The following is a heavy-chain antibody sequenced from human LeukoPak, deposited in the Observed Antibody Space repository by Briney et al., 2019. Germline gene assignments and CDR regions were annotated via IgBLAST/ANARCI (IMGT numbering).Heavy chain of an antibody. CDR1: GFTFNNYG. V-gene: IGHV3-23*01. CDR2: ISNSGGST. D-gene: IGHD4-17*01. J-gene: IGHJ4*02. CDR3: AKLGDYGY. Sequence: GGSLRLSCAASGFTFNNYGMNWVRQAPGKGLEWVSTISNSGGSTYYADSVKGRFIIPRDNSKNTLYLQMNSLRGEDTAAYYCAKLGDYGYWGQGTLVTVYS.